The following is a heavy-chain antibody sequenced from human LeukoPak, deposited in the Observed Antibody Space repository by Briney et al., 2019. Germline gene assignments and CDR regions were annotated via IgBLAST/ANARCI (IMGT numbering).Heavy chain of an antibody. D-gene: IGHD5-12*01. CDR1: GFNFSRYP. V-gene: IGHV3-23*01. CDR3: EKDPTVYIGGYDEDY. CDR2: IRGSGGST. Sequence: PGGSLRLFCAASGFNFSRYPMSWVPPAPGKALEWVSAIRGSGGSTYYADSVKGRFTISRDNSKNTLYLQMNSLRAEDTAVFYCEKDPTVYIGGYDEDYWGQGTLVTVS. J-gene: IGHJ4*02.